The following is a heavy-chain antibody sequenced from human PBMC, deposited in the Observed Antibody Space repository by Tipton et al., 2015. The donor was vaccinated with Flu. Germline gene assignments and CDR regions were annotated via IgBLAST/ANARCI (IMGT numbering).Heavy chain of an antibody. Sequence: GLVKPSETLSLICTVSSGSISGYYWSWIRQPAGKGLEWIGRIYTSGSTNYNPSLKSRVTMSVDTSKNQFFLKLSSLTAADTAVYYCARDPGGIYVHDAFDMWGKGAMVSVSS. CDR2: IYTSGST. CDR1: SGSISGYY. CDR3: ARDPGGIYVHDAFDM. V-gene: IGHV4-4*07. J-gene: IGHJ3*02. D-gene: IGHD5/OR15-5a*01.